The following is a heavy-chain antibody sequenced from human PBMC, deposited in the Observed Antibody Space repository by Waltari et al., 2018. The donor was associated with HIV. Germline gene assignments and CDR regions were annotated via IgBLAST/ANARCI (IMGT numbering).Heavy chain of an antibody. CDR1: GYSFTRYG. Sequence: QVQLVQSGAEVKKPGASLKVSCKASGYSFTRYGISWVRQAPGQGLEWIGWISVYNDNTKYAQKIQDRLNMTTDSPTSTAYMELRSLRSDDTAVYYGARAPMTTVTSRGFDIWGQGTMVIVSS. CDR3: ARAPMTTVTSRGFDI. CDR2: ISVYNDNT. V-gene: IGHV1-18*01. J-gene: IGHJ3*02. D-gene: IGHD4-17*01.